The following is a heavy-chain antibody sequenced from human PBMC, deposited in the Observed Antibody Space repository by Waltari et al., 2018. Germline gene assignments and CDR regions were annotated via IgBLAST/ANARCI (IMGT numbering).Heavy chain of an antibody. CDR1: GFTFGSHW. J-gene: IGHJ6*02. Sequence: EVQLVESGGGLVQPGGSLRLSCVASGFTFGSHWMSWVRKAPEKGLEGVAEIKQDGTQQYYVVSVKGRFTVSRDNHKNALFLQMNSLRAEDTAVYYCARVADTILIQQYGMDVWGQGTTVTVSS. CDR2: IKQDGTQQ. V-gene: IGHV3-7*04. D-gene: IGHD6-19*01. CDR3: ARVADTILIQQYGMDV.